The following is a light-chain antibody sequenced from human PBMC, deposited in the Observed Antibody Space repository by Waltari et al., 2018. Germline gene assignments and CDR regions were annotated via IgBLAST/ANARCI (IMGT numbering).Light chain of an antibody. CDR1: SGSTASNY. CDR2: EDS. V-gene: IGLV6-57*03. CDR3: QSFDDNEKV. J-gene: IGLJ3*02. Sequence: KTEIMSCTRSSGSTASNYVQWYQQRPGSAPTSVIYEDSQRPSGVLDRFSGSIDSSSNSASLTISGLKTEDEPDYCCQSFDDNEKVFGGGTKVTVL.